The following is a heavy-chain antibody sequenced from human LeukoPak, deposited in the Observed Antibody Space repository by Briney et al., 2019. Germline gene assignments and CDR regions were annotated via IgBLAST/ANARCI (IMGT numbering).Heavy chain of an antibody. CDR3: ARDPGGSWVNWFDP. Sequence: GASVKVSCKASGYTFTSYGISWVRQAPGQGLEWMGWISAYNGNTNYAQKLQGRVTMTTDTSTSTAYMELRSPRSDDTAVYYCARDPGGSWVNWFDPWGQGTLVTVSS. CDR2: ISAYNGNT. V-gene: IGHV1-18*01. CDR1: GYTFTSYG. D-gene: IGHD2-15*01. J-gene: IGHJ5*02.